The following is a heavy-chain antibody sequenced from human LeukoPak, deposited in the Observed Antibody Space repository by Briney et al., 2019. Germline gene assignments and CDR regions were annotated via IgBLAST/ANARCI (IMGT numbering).Heavy chain of an antibody. D-gene: IGHD2-15*01. CDR1: GFTFSSYG. CDR2: ISYDGSNK. V-gene: IGHV3-30*18. CDR3: AKDLKDWPRNAFDI. J-gene: IGHJ3*02. Sequence: PGRSLRLSCAASGFTFSSYGMHWVRQAPGKGLEWVAVISYDGSNKYYADSVKGRFTISRDNSKNTLYLQMNSLRAEDTAVYYCAKDLKDWPRNAFDIWGQGTKVTVSS.